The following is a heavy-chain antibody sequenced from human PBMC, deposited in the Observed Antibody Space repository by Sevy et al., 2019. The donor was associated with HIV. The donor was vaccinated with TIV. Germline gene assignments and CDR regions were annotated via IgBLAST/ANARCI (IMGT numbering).Heavy chain of an antibody. CDR2: IYWDDDK. CDR3: ANGPRFCSSTGCYAYFDY. Sequence: SGPTLVNPTQTLTLTCTFSGFSLSTSGVSVGWIRQPPGKALEWLALIYWDDDKRYSPSLKSRLTITKDSSKNQVVLTMTNRDPVDTATYYCANGPRFCSSTGCYAYFDYWGQGTLVTVSS. V-gene: IGHV2-5*02. CDR1: GFSLSTSGVS. D-gene: IGHD2-2*01. J-gene: IGHJ4*02.